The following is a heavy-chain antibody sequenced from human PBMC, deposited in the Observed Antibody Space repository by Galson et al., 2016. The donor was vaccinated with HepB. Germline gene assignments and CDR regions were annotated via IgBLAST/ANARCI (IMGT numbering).Heavy chain of an antibody. Sequence: SLRLSCAASGFTFSTYAMTWVRQAPGKGLEWVSVITDSGDDTHRADSVKGRFIMSRDNSKNTGYLQMNNLRDEDTAIYFCARGTKRFCSGSNCYPLDHWGQGTLVTVSS. CDR2: ITDSGDDT. J-gene: IGHJ4*02. CDR1: GFTFSTYA. CDR3: ARGTKRFCSGSNCYPLDH. D-gene: IGHD2-15*01. V-gene: IGHV3-23*01.